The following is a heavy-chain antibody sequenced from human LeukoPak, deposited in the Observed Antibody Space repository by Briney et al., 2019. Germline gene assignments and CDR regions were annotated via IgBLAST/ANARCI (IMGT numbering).Heavy chain of an antibody. CDR3: AIGRIAVAANLDY. D-gene: IGHD6-19*01. Sequence: SETLSLTCTVSGGSISSSSYYWGWIRQPPGKGLEWIGSIYYSGSTYYNPSLKSRVTISVDTSKNQFSLKLSSATAADRAVYYCAIGRIAVAANLDYWGQGALVTDSS. CDR2: IYYSGST. CDR1: GGSISSSSYY. V-gene: IGHV4-39*07. J-gene: IGHJ4*02.